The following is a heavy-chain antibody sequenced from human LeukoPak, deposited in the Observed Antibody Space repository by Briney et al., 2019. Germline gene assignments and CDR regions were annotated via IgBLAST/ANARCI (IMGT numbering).Heavy chain of an antibody. CDR3: ARFGGYNAPFDY. Sequence: SETLSLTCTVSGGSISSGGYYWSWIRQPPGKGLEWIGYIYYSGSTNYNPSLKSRVTISVDTSKNQFSLKLSSVTAADTAVYYCARFGGYNAPFDYWGQGTLVTVSS. V-gene: IGHV4-61*08. D-gene: IGHD5-24*01. CDR2: IYYSGST. CDR1: GGSISSGGYY. J-gene: IGHJ4*02.